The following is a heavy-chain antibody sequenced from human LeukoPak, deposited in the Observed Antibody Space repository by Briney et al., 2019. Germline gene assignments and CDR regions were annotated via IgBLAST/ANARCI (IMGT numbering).Heavy chain of an antibody. CDR3: AKAFSSGGLDFDY. CDR1: GFTFDDYT. J-gene: IGHJ4*02. V-gene: IGHV3-43*01. D-gene: IGHD6-19*01. CDR2: ISWDGGST. Sequence: EPGGSLRLSCAASGFTFDDYTMHWVRQAPGKGLEWVSLISWDGGSTYYADSVKGRFTTSRDNSKNSLCLQMSSLRTEDTALYYCAKAFSSGGLDFDYWGQGTLVTVSS.